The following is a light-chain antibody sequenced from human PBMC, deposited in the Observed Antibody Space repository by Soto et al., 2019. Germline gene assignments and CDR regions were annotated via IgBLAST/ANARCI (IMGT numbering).Light chain of an antibody. CDR2: EGS. V-gene: IGLV2-23*01. Sequence: QSALTQPASVSGSPGQSITISCTGTSSDVGSYNLGSWYQQHPGKAPKLMIDEGSKRPSGVSNRFSGSKSGNTASLTISGLQAEDEADYYCCSYAGSRTLYVFGTGTKLTVL. J-gene: IGLJ1*01. CDR1: SSDVGSYNL. CDR3: CSYAGSRTLYV.